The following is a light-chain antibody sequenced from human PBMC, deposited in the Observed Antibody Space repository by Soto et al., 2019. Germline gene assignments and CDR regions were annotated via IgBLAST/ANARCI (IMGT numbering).Light chain of an antibody. Sequence: QSAPTQPPSASGSPGQSVTISCTGTGSDVGGYKYVSWYQQHPGKAPKLMIYEVSKRPSGVPDRFSGSKSGNTASLTVSGLQAEDEADYYCSSYAGSNNYVFGTGTKLTVL. V-gene: IGLV2-8*01. CDR1: GSDVGGYKY. CDR3: SSYAGSNNYV. CDR2: EVS. J-gene: IGLJ1*01.